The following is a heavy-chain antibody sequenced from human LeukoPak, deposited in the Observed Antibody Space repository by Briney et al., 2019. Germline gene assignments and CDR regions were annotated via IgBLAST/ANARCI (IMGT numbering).Heavy chain of an antibody. CDR3: ARHKVLAAAGPRWFDH. D-gene: IGHD6-13*01. J-gene: IGHJ5*02. Sequence: SETLSLTCAVYGGSFSGYYWSWIRQAPGKGLEWGGEIKHSGSNKYNPSLKPPVTISVDTSTNQFSLNLSSVTAADTAVYYCARHKVLAAAGPRWFDHWGQGTLVTVSS. CDR1: GGSFSGYY. CDR2: IKHSGSN. V-gene: IGHV4-34*01.